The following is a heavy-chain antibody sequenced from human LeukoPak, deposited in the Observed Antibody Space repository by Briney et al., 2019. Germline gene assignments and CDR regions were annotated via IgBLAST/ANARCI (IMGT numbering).Heavy chain of an antibody. J-gene: IGHJ4*02. CDR1: GGSVSNYF. V-gene: IGHV4-59*02. CDR3: ARYSAAAGRYYFDY. CDR2: IYYSGST. Sequence: PSETLSLTCTVSGGSVSNYFWAWIRQPPGKGLELPGYIYYSGSTNYNPSLKSRVTISLDTSKNHFSLKLSSVTAADTAVYYCARYSAAAGRYYFDYWGRGTLVTVSS. D-gene: IGHD6-13*01.